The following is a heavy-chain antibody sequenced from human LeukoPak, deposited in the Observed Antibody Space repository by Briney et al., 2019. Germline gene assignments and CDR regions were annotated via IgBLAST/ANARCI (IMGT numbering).Heavy chain of an antibody. CDR2: T. CDR3: AREYSSPYYYYYYMDV. CDR1: GDSVSSNSAA. J-gene: IGHJ6*03. Sequence: SQTLSLTCAISGDSVSSNSAAWNWIRQSPSRGLEWLGRTYAVSVKSRITISPDTSKNQFSLQLNSVTPEDTAVYYCAREYSSPYYYYYYMDVWGKGTTVTVSS. D-gene: IGHD6-13*01. V-gene: IGHV6-1*01.